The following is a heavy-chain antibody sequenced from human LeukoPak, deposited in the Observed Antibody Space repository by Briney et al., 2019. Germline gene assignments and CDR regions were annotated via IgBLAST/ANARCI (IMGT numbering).Heavy chain of an antibody. J-gene: IGHJ4*02. CDR1: GGAITNDNFY. CDR3: ARLFDS. V-gene: IGHV4-39*01. Sequence: PSETLSLTCTVSGGAITNDNFYWGWVGQPPGQGLEWVVSINYSGTTYYNPSLRSRLSISVDTSRTQFFLTLNSVTAADTAVYYCARLFDSWGRGILVTVSS. CDR2: INYSGTT.